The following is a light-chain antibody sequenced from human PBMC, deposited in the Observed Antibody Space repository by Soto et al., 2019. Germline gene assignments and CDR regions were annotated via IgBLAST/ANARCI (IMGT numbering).Light chain of an antibody. CDR3: QQYNSYSRT. CDR2: KAS. J-gene: IGKJ1*01. V-gene: IGKV1-5*03. CDR1: QTISSW. Sequence: DIQMTQSPSTLSGSVGDRVTITCRASQTISSWLAWYQQKPGKAPKLLIYKASTLKSGVPSRFSGSGSGTEFTLTISSLQPDDFATYYCQQYNSYSRTFGPGTKV.